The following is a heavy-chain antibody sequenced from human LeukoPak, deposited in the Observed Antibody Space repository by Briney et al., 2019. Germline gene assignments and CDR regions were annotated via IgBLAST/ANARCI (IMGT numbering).Heavy chain of an antibody. J-gene: IGHJ4*02. CDR2: INPNSGGT. CDR3: ARWGYCSSTSCYFDY. CDR1: GYTFTGYY. Sequence: GAPVKVSCKASGYTFTGYYMHWVRQAPGQGLEWMGWINPNSGGTNYAQKFQGRVTMTRDTSISTAYMELSRLRSDDTAVYYCARWGYCSSTSCYFDYWGQGTLVTVSS. D-gene: IGHD2-2*01. V-gene: IGHV1-2*02.